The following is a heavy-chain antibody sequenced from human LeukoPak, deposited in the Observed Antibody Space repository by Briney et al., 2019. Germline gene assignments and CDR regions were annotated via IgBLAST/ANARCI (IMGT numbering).Heavy chain of an antibody. V-gene: IGHV1-46*01. D-gene: IGHD3-3*01. CDR1: GYTFTSYY. J-gene: IGHJ4*02. Sequence: ASVKVSCKASGYTFTSYYIHWVRQAPGQGLEWMGIINPIGGTTDYAQKFQGRVTMTRDTSTSTAYMELSSLRSEDTAVYYCAETYYDFCWGQGTLVTVSS. CDR3: AETYYDFC. CDR2: INPIGGTT.